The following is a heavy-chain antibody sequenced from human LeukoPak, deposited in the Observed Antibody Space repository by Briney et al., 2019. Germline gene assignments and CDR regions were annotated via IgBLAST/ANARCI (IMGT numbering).Heavy chain of an antibody. CDR2: ITSSGSHI. J-gene: IGHJ4*02. Sequence: GGSLRLSCAASGFSFSAYSMTWVRQAPGKGLEWVASITSSGSHIYYANSVKGRFSISRDNAKTSLYLQMNSLRAEDTAVYYCARDLSGIAGYTYGRGIDYWGQGTLVTVSS. CDR1: GFSFSAYS. V-gene: IGHV3-21*01. CDR3: ARDLSGIAGYTYGRGIDY. D-gene: IGHD5-18*01.